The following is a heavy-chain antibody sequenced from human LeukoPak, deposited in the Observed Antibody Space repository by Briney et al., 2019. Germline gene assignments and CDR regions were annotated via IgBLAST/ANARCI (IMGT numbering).Heavy chain of an antibody. CDR3: AREGGFFRPLDY. CDR1: GGSVTSTNW. J-gene: IGHJ4*02. Sequence: SETLSLTCGVSGGSVTSTNWWTWVRQPPGKGLEWIGEVHLDGRTNYNPSLKSRLTMSVDLSENHISLKLTSVTAADTAVYYCAREGGFFRPLDYSGQGTLVTVSS. CDR2: VHLDGRT. D-gene: IGHD3-3*01. V-gene: IGHV4-4*02.